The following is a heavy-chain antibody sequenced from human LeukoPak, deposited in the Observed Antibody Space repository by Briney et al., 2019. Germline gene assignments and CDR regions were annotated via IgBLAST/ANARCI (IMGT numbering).Heavy chain of an antibody. V-gene: IGHV1-8*03. Sequence: ASVKVSCKASGYTFTSYDINWVRQATGQGLEWMGWMNPNSGNTGYAQKFQGRVTITRNTSISTAYMELSSLRSEDTAVYYCARGHVVVVAAPYYYYYMDVWGKGTTVTVS. CDR1: GYTFTSYD. CDR2: MNPNSGNT. D-gene: IGHD2-15*01. CDR3: ARGHVVVVAAPYYYYYMDV. J-gene: IGHJ6*03.